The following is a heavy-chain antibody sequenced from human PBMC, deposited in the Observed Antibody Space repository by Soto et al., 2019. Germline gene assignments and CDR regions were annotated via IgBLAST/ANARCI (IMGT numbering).Heavy chain of an antibody. CDR1: GGSFSGYY. J-gene: IGHJ5*02. D-gene: IGHD3-10*01. Sequence: PSETLSLTCAVYGGSFSGYYWSWIRQPPGKGLEWIGEINHSGSTNYNPSLKSRVTISVDTSKNQFSLKLSSVTAADTAVYYCAIFKEGHRSGSSRDFDPWGQGTLVTVSS. V-gene: IGHV4-34*01. CDR2: INHSGST. CDR3: AIFKEGHRSGSSRDFDP.